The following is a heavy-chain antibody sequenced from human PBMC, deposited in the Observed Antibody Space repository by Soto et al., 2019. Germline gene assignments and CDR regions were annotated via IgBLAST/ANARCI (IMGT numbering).Heavy chain of an antibody. CDR2: IYSGSST. D-gene: IGHD3-22*01. V-gene: IGHV3-53*01. CDR3: ARDSGDDSSGYYYYRRYDGGIDV. CDR1: GFTVSSNY. J-gene: IGHJ6*02. Sequence: EVQLVESGGGLIQPGGSLRLSCAASGFTVSSNYMSWVRQAPGKGLEWVAVIYSGSSTYYADSVKGRFTISRDNSKNTLYLQMNSLRAEDTAVYYCARDSGDDSSGYYYYRRYDGGIDVWGQGTTVTVSS.